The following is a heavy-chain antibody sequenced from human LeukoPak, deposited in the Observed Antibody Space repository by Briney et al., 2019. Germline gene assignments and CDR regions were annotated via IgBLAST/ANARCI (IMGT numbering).Heavy chain of an antibody. CDR3: VRDQAKIGGGYYMDV. CDR1: GFTFSSYE. V-gene: IGHV3-48*03. D-gene: IGHD1-26*01. CDR2: ISNSGSSI. Sequence: GASLRLSCAVSGFTFSSYEMNWVRQDPGKGLEWVSYISNSGSSIYYADSVKGRFTISRDNAKNSLYLQMNSLRAEDTAVYYCVRDQAKIGGGYYMDVWGKGTTVTVSS. J-gene: IGHJ6*03.